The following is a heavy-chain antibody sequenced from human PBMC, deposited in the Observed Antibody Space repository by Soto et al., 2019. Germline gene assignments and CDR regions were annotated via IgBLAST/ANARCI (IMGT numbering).Heavy chain of an antibody. CDR1: GGSITSYY. CDR2: IYYSGST. V-gene: IGHV4-59*01. Sequence: LTCTVSGGSITSYYWSWIRQPPGKGLECIGYIYYSGSTNYSPSLKSRVTISVDTSKNQFSLKLSSVTAADTAVYYCARALRPSRPFDYWGQGTLVTVSS. J-gene: IGHJ4*02. CDR3: ARALRPSRPFDY.